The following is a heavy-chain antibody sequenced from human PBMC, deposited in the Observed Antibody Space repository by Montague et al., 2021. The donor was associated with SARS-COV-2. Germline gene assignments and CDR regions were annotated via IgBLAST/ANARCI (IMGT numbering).Heavy chain of an antibody. J-gene: IGHJ3*02. CDR1: GGSFSGYY. D-gene: IGHD3-10*01. CDR3: AIPMVRGFSRAFDI. Sequence: SETLSLTCAVYGGSFSGYYWSWIRQPPGKGLEWIGEINHSGSTNYNPSLKSRVTISADTSKNQFSLKLSSVTAADTAVYYCAIPMVRGFSRAFDIWGQGTMVTVSS. CDR2: INHSGST. V-gene: IGHV4-34*01.